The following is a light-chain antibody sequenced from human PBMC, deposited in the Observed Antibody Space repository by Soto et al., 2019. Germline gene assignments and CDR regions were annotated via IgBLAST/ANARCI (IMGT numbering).Light chain of an antibody. J-gene: IGKJ1*01. CDR2: GAS. CDR3: QRYGTSPT. CDR1: HSVNSNY. Sequence: NVLTQSPGTLSLSPGERATLSCRASHSVNSNYLAWYQHRPGQAPRLLIYGASKRATGIPDRFSGRGSGTDFTLTISRLEPEDFAVYFCQRYGTSPTFGLGTRVEMK. V-gene: IGKV3-20*01.